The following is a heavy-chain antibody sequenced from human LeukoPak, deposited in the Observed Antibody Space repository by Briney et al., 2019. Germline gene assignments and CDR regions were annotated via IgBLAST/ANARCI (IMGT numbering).Heavy chain of an antibody. V-gene: IGHV3-23*01. CDR1: GLTFGNAW. D-gene: IGHD6-19*01. Sequence: PGGSLRLSCAASGLTFGNAWMTWVRQAPGKGLEWVSAISGSGGSTYYADSVKGRFTISRDNSKNTLYLQMNSLRAEDTAVYYCAKEHSSGYNWFDPWGQGTLVTVSS. CDR2: ISGSGGST. J-gene: IGHJ5*02. CDR3: AKEHSSGYNWFDP.